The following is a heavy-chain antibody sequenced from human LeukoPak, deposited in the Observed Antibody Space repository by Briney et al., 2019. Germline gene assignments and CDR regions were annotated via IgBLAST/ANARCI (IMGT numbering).Heavy chain of an antibody. CDR2: VSHGDGST. J-gene: IGHJ4*02. CDR1: GFTFSSYA. CDR3: ARKSLATRGMDF. Sequence: GGSLRLSCAASGFTFSSYAMNWVRQVPGKGLEWVSAVSHGDGSTFYADSVKGRFIISRDNSKNTLYLQMDSLSAEDTAIYYCARKSLATRGMDFWGQGTLVNVSS. V-gene: IGHV3-23*01. D-gene: IGHD6-6*01.